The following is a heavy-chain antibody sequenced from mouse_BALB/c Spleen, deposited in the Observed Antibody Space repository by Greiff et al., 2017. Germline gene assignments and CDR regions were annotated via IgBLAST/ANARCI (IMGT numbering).Heavy chain of an antibody. CDR3: ARKDYRYDYAMDY. V-gene: IGHV1-9*01. D-gene: IGHD2-14*01. CDR1: GYTFSSYW. CDR2: ILPGSGST. Sequence: VQLQQSGAELMKPGASVKISCKATGYTFSSYWIEWVKQRPGHGLEWIGEILPGSGSTNYNEKFKGKATFTADTSSNTAYMQLSSLTSEDSAVYYCARKDYRYDYAMDYWGQGTSVTVSS. J-gene: IGHJ4*01.